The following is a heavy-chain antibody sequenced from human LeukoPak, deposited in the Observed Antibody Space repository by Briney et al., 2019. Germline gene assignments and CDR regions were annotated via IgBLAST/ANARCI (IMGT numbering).Heavy chain of an antibody. CDR2: IYHSGST. CDR1: GGSISSSNW. D-gene: IGHD6-13*01. CDR3: AAQYSSSWPWFDP. V-gene: IGHV4-4*02. Sequence: SETLSLTCAVSGGSISSSNWWSWVRQPPGKGLEWIGEIYHSGSTNYNPSLKSRVTISVDKSKNQFSLKLSSVTAADTAVYYCAAQYSSSWPWFDPWGQGTLVTVSS. J-gene: IGHJ5*02.